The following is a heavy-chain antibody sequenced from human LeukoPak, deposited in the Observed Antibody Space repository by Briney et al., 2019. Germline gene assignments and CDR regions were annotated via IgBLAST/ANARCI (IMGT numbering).Heavy chain of an antibody. CDR2: IIPIFGTA. V-gene: IGHV1-69*13. J-gene: IGHJ4*02. D-gene: IGHD3-9*01. CDR3: ARSKALRLDDIYY. CDR1: GGTFSSYA. Sequence: SVRVSCKASGGTFSSYAISWVRQAPGQGREWMGGIIPIFGTANYAQKFQGRVTITADESTSTAYMELSSLRSEDTAVYYCARSKALRLDDIYYWGQGTLVTVSS.